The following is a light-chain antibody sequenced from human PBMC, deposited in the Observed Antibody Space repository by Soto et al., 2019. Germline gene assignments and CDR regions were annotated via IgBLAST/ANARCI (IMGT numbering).Light chain of an antibody. CDR1: QGIAPY. J-gene: IGKJ4*02. CDR3: QKYNSAPLS. CDR2: ATS. Sequence: DVQMTQSPSSLSASVGDRVTITCRASQGIAPYLAWFQQKPGKVPRLLIYATSTLQSGVPSRFSGSGSGTDFTLTISSLQPEDVPTDYCQKYNSAPLSFGGGTKVEIK. V-gene: IGKV1-27*01.